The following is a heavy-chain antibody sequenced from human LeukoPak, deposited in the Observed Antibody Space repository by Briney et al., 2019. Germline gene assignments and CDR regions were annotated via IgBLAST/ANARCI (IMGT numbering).Heavy chain of an antibody. Sequence: GGSLRLSCVASGFTFSSYGMHWVRQAPGKGLEWVAVISYDGSNKYYADSVKGRFTISRDNSKNTLYLQMNSLRAEDTAVYYCAKGPFLRGYSYGQTYFDYWGQGTLVTVSS. CDR1: GFTFSSYG. CDR2: ISYDGSNK. CDR3: AKGPFLRGYSYGQTYFDY. J-gene: IGHJ4*02. D-gene: IGHD5-18*01. V-gene: IGHV3-30*18.